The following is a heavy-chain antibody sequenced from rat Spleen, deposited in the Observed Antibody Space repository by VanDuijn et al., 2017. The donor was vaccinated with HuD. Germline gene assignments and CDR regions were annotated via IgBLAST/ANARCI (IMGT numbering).Heavy chain of an antibody. Sequence: EVQLQESGPGLVKPSQSLSLTCSVTGHSIASSYRWNWIRKFPGNKLEWMGYINSAGSTNCNPSSKSRISISRDTSKNQFILQVNSTHTDATPTYPSPRSTGVHYFLPFADRGHASLVTVSS. CDR1: GHSIASSYR. D-gene: IGHD1-1*01. CDR3: PRSTGVHYFLPFAD. CDR2: INSAGST. V-gene: IGHV3-3*01. J-gene: IGHJ3*01.